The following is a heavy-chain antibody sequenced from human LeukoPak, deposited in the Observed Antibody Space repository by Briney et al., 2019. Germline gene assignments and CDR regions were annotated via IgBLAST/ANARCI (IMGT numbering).Heavy chain of an antibody. D-gene: IGHD3-22*01. CDR1: GFTFSSYG. Sequence: GGSLRLSCAASGFTFSSYGMSWVRQAPGKGLEYVSAISSNGGSTYYANSVKGRFTISRDNSKNTLYLQMGSLRAEDMAVYYCAREQMGDSSGYYPWGQGTLVTVSS. CDR2: ISSNGGST. CDR3: AREQMGDSSGYYP. V-gene: IGHV3-64*01. J-gene: IGHJ5*02.